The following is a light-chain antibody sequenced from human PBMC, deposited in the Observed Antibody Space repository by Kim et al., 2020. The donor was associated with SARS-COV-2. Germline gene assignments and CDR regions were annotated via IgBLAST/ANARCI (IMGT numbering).Light chain of an antibody. CDR1: ESVSTF. V-gene: IGKV3-11*01. Sequence: EIVLTQSPATLSLSPGERATLSCRASESVSTFLAWYQHKPGQAPRLLIHDVSTRATDIPARFSGSGSRTDFTLTINSLEPEDFAVYYCQQRVLWPPTFGLATKVDIK. CDR2: DVS. CDR3: QQRVLWPPT. J-gene: IGKJ1*01.